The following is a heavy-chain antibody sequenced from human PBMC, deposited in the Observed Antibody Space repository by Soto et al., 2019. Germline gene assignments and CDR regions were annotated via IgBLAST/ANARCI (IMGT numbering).Heavy chain of an antibody. J-gene: IGHJ4*02. Sequence: EVQLLQSGGGVVQPGGSLRLSCAVSGFSFNNYAMNWVRLAPGKGLEWVSSISGGGTGTYSADAVRGRFTISSDKSRNTVYLRMSSLRAEDTAVYYCAKGHYYDNVGNWVANQAFDSWGQGSLVTVSS. CDR2: ISGGGTGT. CDR1: GFSFNNYA. D-gene: IGHD3-22*01. V-gene: IGHV3-23*01. CDR3: AKGHYYDNVGNWVANQAFDS.